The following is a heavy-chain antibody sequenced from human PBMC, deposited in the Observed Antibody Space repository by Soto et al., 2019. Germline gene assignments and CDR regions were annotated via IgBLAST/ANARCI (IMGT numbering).Heavy chain of an antibody. D-gene: IGHD1-1*01. CDR2: ISAHNGNT. CDR3: ARGRYGDY. CDR1: GYAFTTYG. J-gene: IGHJ4*02. V-gene: IGHV1-18*01. Sequence: QVHLVQSGAEVKKPGASVKVSCKGSGYAFTTYGIAWVRQAPGQGLEWMGWISAHNGNTNYAQKLQGRVTVTRDTSTSTAYMELRSLRSDDTAVYYCARGRYGDYSGQGALVTVSS.